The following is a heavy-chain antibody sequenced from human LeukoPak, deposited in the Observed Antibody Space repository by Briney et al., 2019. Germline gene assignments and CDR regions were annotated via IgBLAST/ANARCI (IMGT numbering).Heavy chain of an antibody. CDR3: ARGRSNYYGMDV. D-gene: IGHD1-26*01. J-gene: IGHJ6*02. CDR1: DGSINSYY. V-gene: IGHV4-59*01. CDR2: IYYNGNT. Sequence: SETLSLTCSVSDGSINSYYWNWIWRPPGKGLEWIGYIYYNGNTNYSPSLKSRVTMSVDTSKNLFSLKVSSVTAADTAVYYCARGRSNYYGMDVWGQGTTVTVSS.